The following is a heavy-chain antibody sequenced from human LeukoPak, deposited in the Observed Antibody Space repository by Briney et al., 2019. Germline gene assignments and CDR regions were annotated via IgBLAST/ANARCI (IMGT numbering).Heavy chain of an antibody. Sequence: SETLSLTYTVSGGSISSGSSYWSWIRQPAGKGLEWIGRIYTSGSTNYNPSLKSRVTISVDTSKNQFSLKLSSVTAADTAFYYCARQYSTNWYDDRGWFDPWGQGTLVTVSS. J-gene: IGHJ5*02. CDR3: ARQYSTNWYDDRGWFDP. V-gene: IGHV4-61*02. D-gene: IGHD6-13*01. CDR1: GGSISSGSSY. CDR2: IYTSGST.